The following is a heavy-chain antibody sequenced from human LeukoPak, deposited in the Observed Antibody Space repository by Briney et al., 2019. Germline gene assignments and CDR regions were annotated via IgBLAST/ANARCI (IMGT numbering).Heavy chain of an antibody. CDR3: ARGKYDYVWGSYRPYYFDY. CDR2: FYYSGST. Sequence: SEALSLTCTVSGGSISSSSYYWGWIRQPPGKGLEWIGSFYYSGSTYYNPSLKSRVTISVDTSKNQFSLKLSSVTAADTAVYYCARGKYDYVWGSYRPYYFDYWGQGTLVTVSS. J-gene: IGHJ4*02. CDR1: GGSISSSSYY. V-gene: IGHV4-39*07. D-gene: IGHD3-16*02.